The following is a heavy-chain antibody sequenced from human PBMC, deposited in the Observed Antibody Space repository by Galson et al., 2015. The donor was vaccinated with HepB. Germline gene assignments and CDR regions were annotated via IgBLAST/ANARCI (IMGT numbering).Heavy chain of an antibody. CDR1: GFTFSSYA. CDR2: ISGSGGST. Sequence: SLRLSCAASGFTFSSYAMSWVRQAPGKGLEGVSAISGSGGSTYYADSVKGRFTISRDNSKNTLYLQMNSLRAEDTAVYYCAKGPARGDAFDIWGQGTMVTVSS. V-gene: IGHV3-23*01. J-gene: IGHJ3*02. CDR3: AKGPARGDAFDI.